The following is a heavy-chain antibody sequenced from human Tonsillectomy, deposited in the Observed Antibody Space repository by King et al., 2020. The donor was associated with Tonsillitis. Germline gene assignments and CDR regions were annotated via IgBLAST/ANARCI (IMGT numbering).Heavy chain of an antibody. D-gene: IGHD3-22*01. CDR3: ATHRGDYYVSSGYHPFDY. J-gene: IGHJ4*02. CDR2: ISGSGGYT. Sequence: VQLVESGGGLVQPGGSLRLSCAASGFTFSSYAMGWARQAPGKGLEWVSGISGSGGYTYYADSVKGRFTISRDNSKNMLYLQMNSLKAEDTAIYYCATHRGDYYVSSGYHPFDYWGQGTLVTVSS. V-gene: IGHV3-23*04. CDR1: GFTFSSYA.